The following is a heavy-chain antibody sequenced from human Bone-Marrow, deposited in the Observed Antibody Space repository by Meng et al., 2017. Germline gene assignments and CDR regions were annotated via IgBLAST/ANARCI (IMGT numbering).Heavy chain of an antibody. Sequence: QITLKESGPTLVKPTQTLTLTCTFSGFSLSTSGVGVGWIRQPPGKALEWLALISWDDDKRYSPSLKSRLTITKDTSKNQVVLTLTNMDPVDTATYYCAHLLPAVGTSPFDYWGQGTLVTVSS. CDR2: ISWDDDK. CDR3: AHLLPAVGTSPFDY. V-gene: IGHV2-5*02. J-gene: IGHJ4*02. D-gene: IGHD6-13*01. CDR1: GFSLSTSGVG.